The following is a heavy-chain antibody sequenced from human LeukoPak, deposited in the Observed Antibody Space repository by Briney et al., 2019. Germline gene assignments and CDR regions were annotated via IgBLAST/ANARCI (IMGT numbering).Heavy chain of an antibody. CDR1: GGSFSGYY. Sequence: PSETLSLTCAVYGGSFSGYYWSWIRQPPGKGLEWIGEINHSGSTNYIPSLKSRVTISVDTSKNQFSLKLSSVTAADTAVYYCARVGCYYDSSGYDYYYYYGMDVWGQGTTVTVSS. J-gene: IGHJ6*02. V-gene: IGHV4-34*01. CDR2: INHSGST. CDR3: ARVGCYYDSSGYDYYYYYGMDV. D-gene: IGHD3-22*01.